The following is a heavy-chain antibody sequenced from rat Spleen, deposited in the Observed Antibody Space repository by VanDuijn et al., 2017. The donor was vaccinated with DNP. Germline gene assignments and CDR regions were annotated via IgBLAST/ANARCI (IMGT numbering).Heavy chain of an antibody. D-gene: IGHD1-12*02. CDR2: IWGHGNT. CDR1: GFSLTNYG. J-gene: IGHJ2*01. Sequence: QVQLKESGPVLVQASETLSLTCTVSGFSLTNYGVIWVRQSPGKGLEWMGIIWGHGNTDYNSALKSRLSITRDTSKSQVFLEMNSLQTEDAATYFCARELTMVGFDNWGQGVMVTASS. V-gene: IGHV2S75*01. CDR3: ARELTMVGFDN.